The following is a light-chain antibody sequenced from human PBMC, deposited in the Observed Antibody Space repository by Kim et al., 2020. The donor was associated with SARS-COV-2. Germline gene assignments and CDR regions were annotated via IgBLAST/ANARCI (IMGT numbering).Light chain of an antibody. CDR2: KAS. CDR1: QIITTR. CDR3: QQYHTSPYT. J-gene: IGKJ2*01. V-gene: IGKV1-5*03. Sequence: SASVGDRVTIPCRASQIITTRLAWYQQKPGKAPNLLIYKASSLESGVPSRFSGSGSETEFTLTISTLQPDDFATYYCQQYHTSPYTFGQGTKLEI.